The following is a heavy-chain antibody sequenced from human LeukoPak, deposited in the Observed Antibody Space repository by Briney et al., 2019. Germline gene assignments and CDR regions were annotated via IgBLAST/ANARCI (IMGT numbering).Heavy chain of an antibody. J-gene: IGHJ3*02. CDR1: GGSISSYY. CDR3: ARHVPAADHAFDI. CDR2: IYYSGST. Sequence: SETLSLTCTVSGGSISSYYWSWLRQPPGKGLEWIGYIYYSGSTNYNPSLKSRVTISVDTSKNQFSLKLSSVTAADTAVYYCARHVPAADHAFDIWGQGTMVTVSS. D-gene: IGHD2-2*01. V-gene: IGHV4-59*08.